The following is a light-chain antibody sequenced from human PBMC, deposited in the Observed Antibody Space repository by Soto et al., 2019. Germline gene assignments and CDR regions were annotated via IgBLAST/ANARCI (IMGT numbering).Light chain of an antibody. CDR1: QSVSSY. V-gene: IGKV3-11*01. CDR2: DAS. J-gene: IGKJ2*01. Sequence: EIVLTQSPATLSLSPRERATLSCRASQSVSSYLAWYQQKPGQAPRLLIYDASNRATGIPARFSGSGSGTDFTLTISSLEPEDFAVYYCQQRSNWPPVPFGQGTKLEIK. CDR3: QQRSNWPPVP.